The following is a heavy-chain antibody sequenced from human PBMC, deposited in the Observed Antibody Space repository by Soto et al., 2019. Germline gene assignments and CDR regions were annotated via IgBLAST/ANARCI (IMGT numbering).Heavy chain of an antibody. J-gene: IGHJ6*02. V-gene: IGHV1-2*02. CDR2: INPKSGGT. CDR3: ARDLNGNEQYCSSTSCYIYYYYGMDV. Sequence: GASVKVSCKAAGYTFTGYYMHWVRQAPGQGLEWMGWINPKSGGTNYAQKFQGRVTMTRDTSISTAYMELSRLRSDDTAVYYCARDLNGNEQYCSSTSCYIYYYYGMDVWGQGTTVTVSS. CDR1: GYTFTGYY. D-gene: IGHD2-2*02.